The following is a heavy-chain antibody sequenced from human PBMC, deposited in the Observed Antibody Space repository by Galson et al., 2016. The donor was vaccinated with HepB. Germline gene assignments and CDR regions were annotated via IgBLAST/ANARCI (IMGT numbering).Heavy chain of an antibody. CDR3: ARGTRFSYKWSFDS. D-gene: IGHD1-20*01. J-gene: IGHJ4*02. Sequence: SETLSLTCDVSDESIMTHYRSWIRQSPGKGLEWLGYTHSSGNSKYNPSLTSRVTMSLDTSKSRFSLRLRSVTAADTAVYFCARGTRFSYKWSFDSWGRGALVTVSS. CDR2: THSSGNS. CDR1: DESIMTHY. V-gene: IGHV4-59*11.